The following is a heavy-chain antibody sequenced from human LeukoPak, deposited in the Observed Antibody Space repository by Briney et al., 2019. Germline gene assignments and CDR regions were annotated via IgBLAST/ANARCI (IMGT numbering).Heavy chain of an antibody. D-gene: IGHD3-22*01. Sequence: SVKVSCKASGGTFSSYAISWVRQAPGQGLEWMGGIIPIFGTANYAQKFQGRVTITADESTSTAYMELSSLRSEDTAVYYCASGPMGTMIVLYGMDVWGQGTTVTVSS. J-gene: IGHJ6*02. CDR3: ASGPMGTMIVLYGMDV. V-gene: IGHV1-69*13. CDR2: IIPIFGTA. CDR1: GGTFSSYA.